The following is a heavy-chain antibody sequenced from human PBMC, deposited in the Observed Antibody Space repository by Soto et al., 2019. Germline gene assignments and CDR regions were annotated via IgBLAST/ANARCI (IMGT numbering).Heavy chain of an antibody. V-gene: IGHV3-48*03. J-gene: IGHJ6*02. CDR2: INDNGRAI. CDR1: GFSFSTSQ. D-gene: IGHD2-21*01. Sequence: VHLVESGGGLVHPGGSLRLSCAASGFSFSTSQMDWVRQAPGKGLEWVSYINDNGRAIYYADSVKGRFTISRDNAKNSLFLQMNSLRGEDTAVYYCAKDLTGYSMDVWGQGTTVTVSS. CDR3: AKDLTGYSMDV.